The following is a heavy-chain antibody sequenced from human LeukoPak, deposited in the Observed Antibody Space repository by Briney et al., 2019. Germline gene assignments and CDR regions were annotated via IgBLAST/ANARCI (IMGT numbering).Heavy chain of an antibody. Sequence: PSDTLSLTCTVSGGSISSYYWSWIRQPPGKGLEWIGYIYYSGSTNYNPSLKCRVTISVDTSKNQSSLKLSSVTAADTAVYYCARTDSYYYYTYVWGKGTRVTVSS. CDR2: IYYSGST. V-gene: IGHV4-59*07. J-gene: IGHJ6*03. CDR3: ARTDSYYYYTYV. CDR1: GGSISSYY.